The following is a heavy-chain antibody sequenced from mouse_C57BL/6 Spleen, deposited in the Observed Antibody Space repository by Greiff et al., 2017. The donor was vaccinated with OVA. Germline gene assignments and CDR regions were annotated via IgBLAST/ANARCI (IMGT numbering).Heavy chain of an antibody. Sequence: VQLQQSGPGLVKPSQSLSLTCSVTGYSITSGYYWNWIRQFPGNKLEWMGYISYDGSNNYNPSLKNRISITRDTSKNQFFLKLNSVTTEDTATYYCAREKDYYGSSYWYFDVWGTGTTVTVSS. CDR3: AREKDYYGSSYWYFDV. CDR1: GYSITSGYY. CDR2: ISYDGSN. J-gene: IGHJ1*03. V-gene: IGHV3-6*01. D-gene: IGHD1-1*01.